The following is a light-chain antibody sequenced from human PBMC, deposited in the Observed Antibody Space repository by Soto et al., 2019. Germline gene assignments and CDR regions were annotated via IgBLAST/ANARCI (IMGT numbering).Light chain of an antibody. CDR3: QQSYSTHQTT. CDR2: AAS. J-gene: IGKJ1*01. CDR1: QSISSY. Sequence: DIRMTQSPSSLSASVGDRFTITCRASQSISSYLNWYQQKPGKAPKLLIYAASSLQSGVPSRFSGSGSGTDFTLTISSLQPEDFATYYCQQSYSTHQTTFGQGTKVDIK. V-gene: IGKV1-39*01.